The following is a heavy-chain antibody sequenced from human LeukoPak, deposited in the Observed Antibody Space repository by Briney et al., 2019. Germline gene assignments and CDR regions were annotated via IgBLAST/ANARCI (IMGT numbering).Heavy chain of an antibody. D-gene: IGHD3-22*01. J-gene: IGHJ4*02. V-gene: IGHV1-2*02. CDR3: ARDPRWGDYYDSSGYQFDY. CDR1: GYTFTGYY. CDR2: INPNSGGT. Sequence: GASVKVSCKASGYTFTGYYMHWVRQAPGQGLEWMGWINPNSGGTNYAQKFQGRVTMTRDTSISTAYMELSRLRSDDTAVYYCARDPRWGDYYDSSGYQFDYWGQGTLVTVSS.